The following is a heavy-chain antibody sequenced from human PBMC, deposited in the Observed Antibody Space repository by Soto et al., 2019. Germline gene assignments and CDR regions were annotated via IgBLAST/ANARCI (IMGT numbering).Heavy chain of an antibody. J-gene: IGHJ4*02. CDR1: GFIFDDYG. V-gene: IGHV3-20*04. D-gene: IGHD3-10*01. CDR2: INWNGGTT. CDR3: AKSQSPMVRGVIEAFDY. Sequence: EVQLVESGGGVVRPGGSLRLSCVASGFIFDDYGMNWVRQVPGKGLEWVSGINWNGGTTHYADSVKGLFTIARDNAKNSLYLQMNSLRAEDTALYYCAKSQSPMVRGVIEAFDYWGQGTLVTLSS.